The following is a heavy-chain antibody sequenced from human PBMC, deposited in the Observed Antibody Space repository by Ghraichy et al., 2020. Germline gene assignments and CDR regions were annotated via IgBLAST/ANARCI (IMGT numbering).Heavy chain of an antibody. CDR2: IYHSGST. CDR1: GGSISSSNW. CDR3: ARDRRITIFGVVTHYGMDV. J-gene: IGHJ6*02. Sequence: SETPSLTCAVSGGSISSSNWWSWVRQPPGKGLEWIGEIYHSGSTNYNPSLKSRVTISVDKSKNQFSLKLSSVTAADTAVYYCARDRRITIFGVVTHYGMDVWGQGTTVTVSS. V-gene: IGHV4-4*02. D-gene: IGHD3-3*01.